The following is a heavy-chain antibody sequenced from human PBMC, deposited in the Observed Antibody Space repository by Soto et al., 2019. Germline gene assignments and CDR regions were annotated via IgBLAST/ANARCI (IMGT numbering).Heavy chain of an antibody. V-gene: IGHV2-5*01. Sequence: QITLKASGPPLVNPPQPLTLTCSFSGFSLSTSGVGVGWIRQPPGKALEWLARIYWNDDKRYTPSLKSILTITKDTTKNLEVHTMSIRDPVDTASYYGGHLGGIAAAFGRFDPWGQGTLVTVSS. D-gene: IGHD6-25*01. CDR3: GHLGGIAAAFGRFDP. CDR1: GFSLSTSGVG. CDR2: IYWNDDK. J-gene: IGHJ5*02.